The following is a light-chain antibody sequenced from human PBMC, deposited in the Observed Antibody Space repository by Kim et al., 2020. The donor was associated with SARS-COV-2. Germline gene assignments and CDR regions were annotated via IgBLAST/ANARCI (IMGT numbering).Light chain of an antibody. Sequence: SLSPGERATLSCRASQSVSSSYLAWYQQKPGQAPRLLIYGASSRATGIPDRFSGSGSGTDFTLTISRLEPEDFAVYYCQQYGSSPPTFGQGTKLEI. V-gene: IGKV3-20*01. J-gene: IGKJ2*01. CDR3: QQYGSSPPT. CDR2: GAS. CDR1: QSVSSSY.